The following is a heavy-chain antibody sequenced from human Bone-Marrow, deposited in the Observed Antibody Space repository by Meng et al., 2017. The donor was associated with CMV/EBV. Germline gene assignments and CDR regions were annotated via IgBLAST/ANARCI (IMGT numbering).Heavy chain of an antibody. CDR1: GYTFTSYA. J-gene: IGHJ4*01. CDR3: ASSGDKAVAGTAY. Sequence: ASVKVSCKASGYTFTSYAMHWVRQAPGQRLEWMGWSNAGNGNTKYSQEFQGRVTITRDTSASTAYMELSSLRSEDTAVYYCASSGDKAVAGTAYWGHGTLVTVSS. V-gene: IGHV1-3*02. D-gene: IGHD6-19*01. CDR2: SNAGNGNT.